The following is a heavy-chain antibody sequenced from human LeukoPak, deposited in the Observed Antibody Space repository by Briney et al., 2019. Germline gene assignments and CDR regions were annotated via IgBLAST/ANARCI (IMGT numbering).Heavy chain of an antibody. CDR3: AREVGFRFDY. CDR1: GYSISSGYY. CDR2: VFHGGST. J-gene: IGHJ4*02. D-gene: IGHD1-26*01. V-gene: IGHV4-38-2*02. Sequence: PSETLSLTCTVSGYSISSGYYWGWIRPPPGKGLEWIGSVFHGGSTYSNPTLKSRVTVSADTAKNQFSLRLTSVTATDTAVYYCAREVGFRFDYWGQGALVTVSS.